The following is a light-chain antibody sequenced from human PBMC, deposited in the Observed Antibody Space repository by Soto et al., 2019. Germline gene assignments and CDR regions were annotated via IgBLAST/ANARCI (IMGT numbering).Light chain of an antibody. CDR1: QSVSSSY. CDR3: QQYGSSPWT. CDR2: GAS. Sequence: EIVLTQSPGTLSLSPGERATLSCRASQSVSSSYLAWYQQKPGQAPRLLIYGASSRATGIPGRFSGSGSGTDFTLTMSRLEPEDFAVYYCQQYGSSPWTFGQGTKV. V-gene: IGKV3-20*01. J-gene: IGKJ1*01.